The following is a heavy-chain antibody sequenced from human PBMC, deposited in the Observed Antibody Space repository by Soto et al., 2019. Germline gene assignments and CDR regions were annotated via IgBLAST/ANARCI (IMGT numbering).Heavy chain of an antibody. J-gene: IGHJ6*02. V-gene: IGHV1-2*02. CDR1: GYTFTGYY. CDR3: ARDRWFGALPYYYYGMDV. CDR2: INPNSGGT. D-gene: IGHD3-10*01. Sequence: QVQLVQSGAEVKKPGASVKVSCKASGYTFTGYYMHWVRQAPGQGLEWMGWINPNSGGTNYAQKFQGRVTMTRDTSISTAYMELSRLRSDDTAVYYCARDRWFGALPYYYYGMDVWGQGTTVTVSS.